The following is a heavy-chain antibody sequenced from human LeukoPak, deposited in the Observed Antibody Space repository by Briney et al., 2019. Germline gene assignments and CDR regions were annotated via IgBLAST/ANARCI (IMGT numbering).Heavy chain of an antibody. J-gene: IGHJ6*02. Sequence: TGGSLRLSCAASGFTFSSYNMNWVRQAPGKGLEWVSFISSGSSTMYYADSVKGRFTISRDKAKNPLYLQMNSLRDEDTAVYSCARGGGYYIMDVWGQGTTVTVSS. CDR3: ARGGGYYIMDV. CDR1: GFTFSSYN. D-gene: IGHD3-10*01. V-gene: IGHV3-48*02. CDR2: ISSGSSTM.